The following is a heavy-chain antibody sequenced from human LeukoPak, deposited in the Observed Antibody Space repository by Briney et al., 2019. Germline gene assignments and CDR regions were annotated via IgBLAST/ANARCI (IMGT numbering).Heavy chain of an antibody. D-gene: IGHD6-13*01. CDR3: TRGYSNEEDAFDI. V-gene: IGHV1-2*02. J-gene: IGHJ3*02. CDR1: GYTFTGYY. CDR2: INPNSGGT. Sequence: ASVKVSCKASGYTFTGYYVHWVRQAPGQGLEWMGWINPNSGGTNYAQKFQGRVTMTRDTSISTAYMELSRLRSDDTAVYYCTRGYSNEEDAFDIWGQGTMVTVSS.